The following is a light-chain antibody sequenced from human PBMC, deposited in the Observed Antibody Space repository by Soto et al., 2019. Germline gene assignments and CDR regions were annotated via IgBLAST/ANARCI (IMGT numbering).Light chain of an antibody. Sequence: DIPMTQSPSTLSASVGDRVTITCRASQSISNWLAWYQQKPGKAPKLLIYKASSLESGVPSRFSGSGSGTEFTLTISSLQPDDFAPYYCQQFNTYPITFGQGIRLEIK. V-gene: IGKV1-5*03. CDR1: QSISNW. CDR2: KAS. J-gene: IGKJ5*01. CDR3: QQFNTYPIT.